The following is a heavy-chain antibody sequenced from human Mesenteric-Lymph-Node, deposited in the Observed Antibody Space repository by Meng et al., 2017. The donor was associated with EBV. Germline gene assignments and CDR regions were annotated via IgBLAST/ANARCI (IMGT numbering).Heavy chain of an antibody. V-gene: IGHV4-34*01. CDR1: GGSFSVYY. J-gene: IGHJ4*02. CDR2: INHSGST. D-gene: IGHD3-3*01. Sequence: QGHEQQWGRGLLKPLDPLSLTCAVYGGSFSVYYWTWIRQPPGRGLEWIGEINHSGSTNHNPSLKSRVTISADTSKDQFSLKLSSVTAADTAVYYCARGYAGYYGKLFDYWGQGTLVTVSS. CDR3: ARGYAGYYGKLFDY.